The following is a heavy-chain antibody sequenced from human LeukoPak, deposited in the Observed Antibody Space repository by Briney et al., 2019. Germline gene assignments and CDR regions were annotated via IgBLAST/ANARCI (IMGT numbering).Heavy chain of an antibody. CDR2: IYYSGST. V-gene: IGHV4-31*03. CDR3: ASVYYDFWIGYYSDY. CDR1: GGSINSGSYY. J-gene: IGHJ4*02. D-gene: IGHD3-3*01. Sequence: SQTLSLTCTVSGGSINSGSYYWSWIRQHPGKGLEWIGYIYYSGSTYYNPSLKSRVTISVDTSKNQFSLKMSSVTAADTAGYYCASVYYDFWIGYYSDYWGQGTLVTVSS.